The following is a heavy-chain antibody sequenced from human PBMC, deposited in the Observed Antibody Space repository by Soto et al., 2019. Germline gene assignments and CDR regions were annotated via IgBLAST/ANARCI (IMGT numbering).Heavy chain of an antibody. CDR2: IYYSGST. D-gene: IGHD3-16*01. CDR3: AGRYYDYIWGSRYFDY. CDR1: GGSVCSSRDA. J-gene: IGHJ4*02. V-gene: IGHV4-39*01. Sequence: SESMYITCTVCGGSVCSSRDAGGWISQPPGKGLEWIGSIYYSGSTYYNPSLKSRVTISVDTSKNQFSLKLSSVTAADTAVYYCAGRYYDYIWGSRYFDYWGQGTLVTVSS.